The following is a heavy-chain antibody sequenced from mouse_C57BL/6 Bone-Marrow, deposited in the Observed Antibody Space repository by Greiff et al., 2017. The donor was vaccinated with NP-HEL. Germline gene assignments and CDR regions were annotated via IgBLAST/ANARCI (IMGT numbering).Heavy chain of an antibody. CDR1: GFTFSDYY. V-gene: IGHV5-12*01. CDR3: ARHGFPGPYWYFDV. Sequence: EVQVVESGGGLVQPGGSLKLSCAASGFTFSDYYMYWVRQTPEKRLEWVAYISNGGGSTYYPDTVKGRFTISRDNAKNPLYLQMSRLKSEDTAMYYCARHGFPGPYWYFDVWGTGTTVTVSS. J-gene: IGHJ1*03. CDR2: ISNGGGST.